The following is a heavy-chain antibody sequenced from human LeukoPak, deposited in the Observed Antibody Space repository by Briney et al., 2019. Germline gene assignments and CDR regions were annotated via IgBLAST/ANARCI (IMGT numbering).Heavy chain of an antibody. Sequence: GGSLRLSCTPSGFTFSSHAMSWVRQAPGKGLEWVSGISGNGAGTYYGDSVKGRFTISRDNSKNTLYLQMNSLRAEDTAVYYCAKDRIAARPFDYWGQGTLVTVSS. V-gene: IGHV3-23*02. D-gene: IGHD6-6*01. CDR3: AKDRIAARPFDY. J-gene: IGHJ4*02. CDR1: GFTFSSHA. CDR2: ISGNGAGT.